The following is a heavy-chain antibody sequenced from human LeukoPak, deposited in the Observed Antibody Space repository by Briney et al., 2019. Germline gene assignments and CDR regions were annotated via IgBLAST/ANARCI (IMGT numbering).Heavy chain of an antibody. D-gene: IGHD3-22*01. CDR1: GGSISSYY. V-gene: IGHV4-59*12. Sequence: SETLSLTCTVSGGSISSYYWSWIRQPPGKGLEWIGYIYYSGSTNYNPSLKSRVTISVDTTKNQFSLKLNSVTAADSAVYYCATTGLYGSSGYYGNDYWGQGTLVTVSS. J-gene: IGHJ4*02. CDR3: ATTGLYGSSGYYGNDY. CDR2: IYYSGST.